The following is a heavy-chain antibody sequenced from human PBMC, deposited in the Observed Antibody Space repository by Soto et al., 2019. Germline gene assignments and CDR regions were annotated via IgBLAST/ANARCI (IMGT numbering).Heavy chain of an antibody. D-gene: IGHD3-10*01. CDR2: INPNSGGT. CDR3: AICKNYYYGSGRLDIYHYYSYSMDV. V-gene: IGHV1-2*02. J-gene: IGHJ6*02. Sequence: ASVKVSCRASGYTFTGYYMHGVRQAPGQGREGMGWINPNSGGTNYAQKFQGRVTMTRDTSISTAYMELSRLRSDDTAVYYCAICKNYYYGSGRLDIYHYYSYSMDVLGQGNT. CDR1: GYTFTGYY.